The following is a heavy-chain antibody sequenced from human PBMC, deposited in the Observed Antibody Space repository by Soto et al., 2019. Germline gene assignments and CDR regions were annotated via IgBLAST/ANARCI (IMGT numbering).Heavy chain of an antibody. Sequence: GGSLRLSCAASGFTFSSYSMNWVRQAPGKGLEWVSSFSISSSYIYYADSLKGRFTISRDNAKNSLYLLMNSLRAEDSAVYYCAITGYSTGTLPLVYYYYYGMDVWGQGTTVTVSS. D-gene: IGHD3-9*01. CDR1: GFTFSSYS. CDR2: FSISSSYI. J-gene: IGHJ6*02. CDR3: AITGYSTGTLPLVYYYYYGMDV. V-gene: IGHV3-21*01.